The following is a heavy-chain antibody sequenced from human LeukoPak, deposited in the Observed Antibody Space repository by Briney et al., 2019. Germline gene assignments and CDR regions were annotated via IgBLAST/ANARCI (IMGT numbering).Heavy chain of an antibody. CDR2: INPNSGGT. CDR3: ARGRYYYDSSAYYFDY. Sequence: GDSVKVSCKASGYTFTGYYMHWVRQAPGQGLEWMGWINPNSGGTNYAQKFQGRVTMTRDTSISTAYMELSRLRSDDTAVYYCARGRYYYDSSAYYFDYWGQGTLVTVSS. CDR1: GYTFTGYY. J-gene: IGHJ4*02. V-gene: IGHV1-2*02. D-gene: IGHD3-22*01.